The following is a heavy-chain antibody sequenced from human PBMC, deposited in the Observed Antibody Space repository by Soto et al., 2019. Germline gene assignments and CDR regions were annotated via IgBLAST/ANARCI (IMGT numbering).Heavy chain of an antibody. V-gene: IGHV3-30*18. J-gene: IGHJ6*02. CDR1: GFTFSSYG. CDR3: AKSQQRIRSYDFWSGNYYYYGMDV. CDR2: ISYDGSNK. Sequence: GGSLRLSCAASGFTFSSYGMHWVRQAPGKGLEWVAVISYDGSNKYYADSVKGRFTISRDNSKNTLYLQMNSLRAEDTAVYYCAKSQQRIRSYDFWSGNYYYYGMDVWGQGTTVTVSS. D-gene: IGHD3-3*01.